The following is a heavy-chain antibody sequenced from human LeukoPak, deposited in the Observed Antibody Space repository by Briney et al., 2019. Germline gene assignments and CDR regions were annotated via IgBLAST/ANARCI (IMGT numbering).Heavy chain of an antibody. CDR3: TTDRTYSMVRGIIIISDP. CDR2: VKSKTDGGTT. J-gene: IGHJ5*02. V-gene: IGHV3-15*01. CDR1: GFTFSNAW. Sequence: GGSLRLSCAASGFTFSNAWMTWVRQAPGKGLEWVGRVKSKTDGGTTDYAAPVKGRFTISRDDSKNTLYLQMNSLKTEDTAVYYCTTDRTYSMVRGIIIISDPWGQGTLVTVSS. D-gene: IGHD3-10*01.